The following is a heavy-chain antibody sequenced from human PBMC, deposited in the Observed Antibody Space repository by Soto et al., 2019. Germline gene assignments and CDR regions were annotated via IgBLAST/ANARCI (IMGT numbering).Heavy chain of an antibody. CDR2: ISGSGGST. CDR1: GFTFSSYA. V-gene: IGHV3-23*01. Sequence: GGSLRLSCAASGFTFSSYAMSWVRQAPGKGLEWVSAISGSGGSTYYADSVKGRFTISRDNSKNTLYLQMNSLRAEDTAVYYCAKDVRYCSGGSCYPGDYFDYWGQGTLVTSPQ. CDR3: AKDVRYCSGGSCYPGDYFDY. J-gene: IGHJ4*02. D-gene: IGHD2-15*01.